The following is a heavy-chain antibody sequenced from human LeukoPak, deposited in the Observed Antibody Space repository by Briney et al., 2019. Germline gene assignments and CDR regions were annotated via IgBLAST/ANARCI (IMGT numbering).Heavy chain of an antibody. CDR2: INPNSGGT. D-gene: IGHD3-3*01. Sequence: ASVKVSCKASGYTFTGYYMHWVRQAPGQGLEWMGWINPNSGGTNYAQKFQGRVTMTRDTSISTAYMELSSLRSEDTAVYYCARANSLTIFGVVNPYYYYMDVWGKGTTVTVSS. J-gene: IGHJ6*03. CDR1: GYTFTGYY. V-gene: IGHV1-2*02. CDR3: ARANSLTIFGVVNPYYYYMDV.